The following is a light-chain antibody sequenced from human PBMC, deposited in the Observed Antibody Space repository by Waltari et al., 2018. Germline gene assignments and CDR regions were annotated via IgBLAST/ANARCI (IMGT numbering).Light chain of an antibody. CDR3: QQYNNWPLT. J-gene: IGKJ3*01. CDR1: QTVTNK. Sequence: DIMMTQSPATLSVSPGDRATLSCGASQTVTNKLAWYQQKPGQAPRLLLYDASTRATGSPARFSGSQSGTEFTLTITSLQSEDFGIYYCQQYNNWPLTFGPGTKVDIK. CDR2: DAS. V-gene: IGKV3-15*01.